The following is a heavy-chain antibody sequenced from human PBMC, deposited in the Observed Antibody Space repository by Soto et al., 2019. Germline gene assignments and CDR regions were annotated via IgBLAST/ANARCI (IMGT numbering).Heavy chain of an antibody. Sequence: GASVKVSCKASGGTFSSYAISWVRQAPGQGLEWMGGIIPIFGTANYAQKFQGRVTITADESTSTAYMELSSLRSEDTAVYYCARSHVGGWLMEYYYYGMDVRGQGTSVTGSS. V-gene: IGHV1-69*13. CDR3: ARSHVGGWLMEYYYYGMDV. J-gene: IGHJ6*02. D-gene: IGHD2-15*01. CDR2: IIPIFGTA. CDR1: GGTFSSYA.